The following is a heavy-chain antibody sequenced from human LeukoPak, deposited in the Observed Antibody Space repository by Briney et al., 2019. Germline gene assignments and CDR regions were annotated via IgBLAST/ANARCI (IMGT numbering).Heavy chain of an antibody. Sequence: SETLSLTCTVSGGSMSPYHWGWIRQPPGKGLEWTGYIYYSGSTNYNPSLKSRVTISVDTSKNQFSLKLSSVTAADTAVYYCARGYHGSDYFDYWGQGTLVTVSS. V-gene: IGHV4-59*12. CDR3: ARGYHGSDYFDY. CDR2: IYYSGST. D-gene: IGHD1-26*01. J-gene: IGHJ4*02. CDR1: GGSMSPYH.